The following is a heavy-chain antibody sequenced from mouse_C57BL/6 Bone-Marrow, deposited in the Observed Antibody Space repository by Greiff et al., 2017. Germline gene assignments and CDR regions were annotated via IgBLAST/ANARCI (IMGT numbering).Heavy chain of an antibody. D-gene: IGHD3-1*01. V-gene: IGHV1-15*01. Sequence: QVHVKQSGAELVRPGASVTLSCKASGYTFTDYEMHWVKQTPVHGLEWIGAIDPETGGTAYNQKFKGKAILTADKSSSTAYMELRSLTSEDSAVYYCTRLAASDWGLGTSVTVSS. CDR1: GYTFTDYE. CDR3: TRLAASD. J-gene: IGHJ4*01. CDR2: IDPETGGT.